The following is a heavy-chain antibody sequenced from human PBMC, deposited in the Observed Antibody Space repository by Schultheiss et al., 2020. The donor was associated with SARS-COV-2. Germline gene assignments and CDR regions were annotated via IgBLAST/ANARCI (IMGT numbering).Heavy chain of an antibody. CDR2: IIPIFGTA. CDR1: GGTFSSYA. V-gene: IGHV1-69*13. J-gene: IGHJ6*02. Sequence: SVKVSCKASGGTFSSYAISWVRQAPGQGLEWMGGIIPIFGTANYAQKFQGRVTITADESTSTAYMELRSLRSDDTAVYYCARLRRFLEWPPYGMDVWGQGTTVTVSS. D-gene: IGHD3-3*01. CDR3: ARLRRFLEWPPYGMDV.